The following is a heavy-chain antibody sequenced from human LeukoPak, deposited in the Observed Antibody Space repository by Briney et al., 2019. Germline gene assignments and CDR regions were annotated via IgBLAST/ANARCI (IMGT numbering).Heavy chain of an antibody. CDR1: GGSFSGYY. D-gene: IGHD3-10*01. V-gene: IGHV4-34*01. Sequence: SETLSLTCAVYGGSFSGYYWSWIRQPPGKGLEWIGEINHSGSTNYNPSLKSRVTISVDTSKNQFSLKLSSVTAADTAVYYCARGVTMVRGFYYHYSMDVWGKGTTVTVSS. CDR3: ARGVTMVRGFYYHYSMDV. J-gene: IGHJ6*03. CDR2: INHSGST.